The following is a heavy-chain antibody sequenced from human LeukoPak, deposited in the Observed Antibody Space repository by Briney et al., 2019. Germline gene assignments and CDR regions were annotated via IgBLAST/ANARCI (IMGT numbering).Heavy chain of an antibody. CDR3: ARDSIGAVAGTPLGAFDI. CDR2: ISGSGGST. Sequence: PGGSLRLSCAASGFTFSSYAMSWVRQAPGKGLEWVSAISGSGGSTYYADSVKGRFTISRDNSKNTLYLQMNSLRAEDTAVYYCARDSIGAVAGTPLGAFDIWGQGTMVTVSS. V-gene: IGHV3-23*01. CDR1: GFTFSSYA. D-gene: IGHD6-19*01. J-gene: IGHJ3*02.